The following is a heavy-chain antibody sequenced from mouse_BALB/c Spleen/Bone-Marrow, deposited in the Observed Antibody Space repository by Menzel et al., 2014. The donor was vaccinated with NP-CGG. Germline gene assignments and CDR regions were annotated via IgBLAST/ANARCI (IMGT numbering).Heavy chain of an antibody. CDR1: GYTFTDYN. CDR3: ARFRYDWYFDV. D-gene: IGHD2-14*01. CDR2: IYPYNGGT. V-gene: IGHV1S29*02. J-gene: IGHJ1*01. Sequence: EVKLVESGPELVKPGASVKISCKASGYTFTDYNMHWVKQSHGKSLEWIGYIYPYNGGTGYNQEFKSKATLTVDNSSSTAYMELRSLTSEDSAVYYCARFRYDWYFDVWGAGTTVTVSS.